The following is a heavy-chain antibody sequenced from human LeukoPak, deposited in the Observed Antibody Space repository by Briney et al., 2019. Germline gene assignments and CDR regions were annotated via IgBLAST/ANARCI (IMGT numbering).Heavy chain of an antibody. CDR1: GFTFSRYG. V-gene: IGHV3-30*02. CDR2: IRFDGSNK. D-gene: IGHD4/OR15-4a*01. Sequence: GGSLRLSCAASGFTFSRYGMDWVRQAPGKGLEWVAFIRFDGSNKYYADSVKGRFTISRDNSKNTLYLQMNSLRAEDTAVYYCARRAGAYSHPYDYWGQGTLVTVSS. J-gene: IGHJ4*02. CDR3: ARRAGAYSHPYDY.